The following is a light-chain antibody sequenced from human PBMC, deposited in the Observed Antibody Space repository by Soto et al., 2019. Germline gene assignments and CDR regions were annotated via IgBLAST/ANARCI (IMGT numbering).Light chain of an antibody. CDR2: DVS. J-gene: IGLJ2*01. CDR1: SSDVGGYNY. CDR3: SSYTISRNLE. V-gene: IGLV2-14*01. Sequence: QSALTQPASVSGSPGQSITISCTGTSSDVGGYNYVSWYQQHPGKAPKLMIYDVSNRPSGVSNRFSGSKAGNTASLTISGLQAEDEADYYCSSYTISRNLEFGGGTKVTVL.